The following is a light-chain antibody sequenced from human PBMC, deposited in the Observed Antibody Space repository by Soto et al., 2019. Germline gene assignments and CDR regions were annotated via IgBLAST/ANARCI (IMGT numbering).Light chain of an antibody. J-gene: IGKJ2*01. CDR3: QQYNNWRYT. Sequence: EIVMTQSPATLSVSPGERATLSCRASQSVSSNLAWYQQKPGQAPRLLIYGASTRATGIPARFSGSGSGTEFTLTISSLQHEDFAVYYCQQYNNWRYTFGQGTKLEIK. V-gene: IGKV3-15*01. CDR1: QSVSSN. CDR2: GAS.